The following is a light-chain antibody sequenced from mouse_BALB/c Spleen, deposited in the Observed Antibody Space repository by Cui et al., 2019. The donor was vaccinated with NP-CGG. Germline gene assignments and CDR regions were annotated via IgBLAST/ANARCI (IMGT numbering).Light chain of an antibody. CDR1: TAAVTTSNY. CDR2: GTN. V-gene: IGLV1*01. J-gene: IGLJ1*01. CDR3: ALWYSNHWV. Sequence: QPVVTQESPPTTSPGETVTLTCRSSTAAVTTSNYANWVQEKPDHLFTGLIGGTNNRAPGVPARFSGSLIGDKAALTITGAQTEDEAIYFCALWYSNHWVFGGGTKLTVL.